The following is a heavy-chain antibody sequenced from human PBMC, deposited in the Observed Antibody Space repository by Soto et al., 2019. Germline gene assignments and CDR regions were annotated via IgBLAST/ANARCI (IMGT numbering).Heavy chain of an antibody. D-gene: IGHD6-13*01. Sequence: QVQLQESGPGLVKPSGTLSLTCAVSGGSISTMDWWTWVRQPPGKGLQWIGEIYHTGITNYNPSPQGRGTLSIDGARTSFPLDLDFGDAAGPAGYHCAAGRDAGPVWGQGTLVTVSS. CDR2: IYHTGIT. J-gene: IGHJ4*02. CDR1: GGSISTMDW. CDR3: AAGRDAGPV. V-gene: IGHV4-4*02.